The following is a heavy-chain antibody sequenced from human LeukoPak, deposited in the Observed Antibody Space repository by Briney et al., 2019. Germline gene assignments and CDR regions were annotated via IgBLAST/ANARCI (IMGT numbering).Heavy chain of an antibody. J-gene: IGHJ4*02. Sequence: ASVKVSCKASGYTFTDYYKHWVRQAPGQGFEWMGWINPNDGDTNYAQKFQGRVTMTRDTSISTAHMEVSRLRSDDTAVYYCARANFLYCSSSTCLFDYWGQGTLVTVSS. CDR2: INPNDGDT. CDR1: GYTFTDYY. CDR3: ARANFLYCSSSTCLFDY. D-gene: IGHD2-2*01. V-gene: IGHV1-2*02.